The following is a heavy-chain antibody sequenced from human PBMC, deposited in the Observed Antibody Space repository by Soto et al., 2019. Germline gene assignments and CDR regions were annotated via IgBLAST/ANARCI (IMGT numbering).Heavy chain of an antibody. V-gene: IGHV4-39*01. J-gene: IGHJ4*02. CDR3: ARAREDTAFVSLYYFDF. CDR1: GGSIRSSLDY. D-gene: IGHD5-18*01. CDR2: ISDSGST. Sequence: QLQLQESGPGLVKRSETLSLTCTVSGGSIRSSLDYGAWIRQPPGKGLEWIGSISDSGSTYYNPSLKSRVTISVDTSKNQFSVNLGSVTAADTAVYYCARAREDTAFVSLYYFDFWGQGTLVTVSS.